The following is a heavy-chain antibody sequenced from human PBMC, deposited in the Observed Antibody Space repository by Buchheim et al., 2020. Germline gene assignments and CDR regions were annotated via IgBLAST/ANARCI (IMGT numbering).Heavy chain of an antibody. CDR1: GFSFISYW. J-gene: IGHJ3*02. D-gene: IGHD6-13*01. Sequence: EVQLVQSGAEVKKPGESLRISCKGSGFSFISYWIGWVRQTPGKGLEWMGIIHPSDSDARYSQSFQGQVTFSADKSVSTAYFQWSSLRAADTAIYYCVRHLAADDAFEIWGQGT. CDR3: VRHLAADDAFEI. V-gene: IGHV5-51*01. CDR2: IHPSDSDA.